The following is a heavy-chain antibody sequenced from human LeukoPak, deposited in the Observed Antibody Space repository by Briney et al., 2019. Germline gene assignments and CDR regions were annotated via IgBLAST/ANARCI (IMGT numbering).Heavy chain of an antibody. CDR1: GFTFSSYW. D-gene: IGHD6-13*01. Sequence: GGSLRLSCAASGFTFSSYWMRWVRQAPGKGLVWVSRMNSDGSSISYADSVKGRFTISRDNAKNTLYLQMNSLRAEDTAVYYCARVSSSWAYFEGWGQGALVTVSS. J-gene: IGHJ4*02. CDR2: MNSDGSSI. CDR3: ARVSSSWAYFEG. V-gene: IGHV3-74*01.